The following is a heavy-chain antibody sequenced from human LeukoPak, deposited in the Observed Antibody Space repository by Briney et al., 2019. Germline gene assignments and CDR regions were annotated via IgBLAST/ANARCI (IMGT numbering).Heavy chain of an antibody. CDR2: INHSGST. V-gene: IGHV4-34*01. Sequence: PSETLSLTCAVYGGSFSGYYWSWIRQPPGKGLEWIGEINHSGSTNYNPSLKSRVTISVDTSKNQFSLKLSSVTAADTAVYYCARGRDGTDFDYWGQGTLVTVSS. CDR1: GGSFSGYY. J-gene: IGHJ4*02. D-gene: IGHD1-7*01. CDR3: ARGRDGTDFDY.